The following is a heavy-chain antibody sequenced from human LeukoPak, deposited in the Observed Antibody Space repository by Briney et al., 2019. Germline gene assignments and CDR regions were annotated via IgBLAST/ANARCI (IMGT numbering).Heavy chain of an antibody. CDR1: GGSISSSSYY. CDR3: ARAHSVWGSYRYTFDY. V-gene: IGHV4-39*07. CDR2: IYHSGST. Sequence: PSETLSLTCTVSGGSISSSSYYWGWIRQPPGKGLEWIGSIYHSGSTNYNPSLKSRVTISVDTSKNQFSLKLSSVTAADTAVYYCARAHSVWGSYRYTFDYWGQGTLVTVSS. J-gene: IGHJ4*02. D-gene: IGHD3-16*02.